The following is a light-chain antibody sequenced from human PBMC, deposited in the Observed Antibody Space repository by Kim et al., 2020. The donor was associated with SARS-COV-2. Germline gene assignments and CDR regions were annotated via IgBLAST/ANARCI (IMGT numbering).Light chain of an antibody. J-gene: IGKJ2*01. CDR3: LQDYNYPYT. Sequence: SASKGNRVTIPCRASQDIRNDLGWYKQKPGKAPELLIYATSSLQSGVPSRFAGSGSGTDFTLTISSLQPEDFATYYCLQDYNYPYTFGQGTRLEI. CDR2: ATS. V-gene: IGKV1-6*01. CDR1: QDIRND.